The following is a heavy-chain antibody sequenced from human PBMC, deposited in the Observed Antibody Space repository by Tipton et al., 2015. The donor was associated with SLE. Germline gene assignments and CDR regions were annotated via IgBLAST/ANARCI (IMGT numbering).Heavy chain of an antibody. CDR3: VREYSTSPRARNFDY. V-gene: IGHV4-39*07. CDR1: DGSISSNSYF. Sequence: TLSLTCTVSDGSISSNSYFWGWIRQPPGKGPEWIGSIFYSGSTYFNPSLKSRVSMSVDTSKNQFSLKLSSVTAADTAFYYCVREYSTSPRARNFDYWGQGILVTVSS. CDR2: IFYSGST. D-gene: IGHD6-13*01. J-gene: IGHJ4*02.